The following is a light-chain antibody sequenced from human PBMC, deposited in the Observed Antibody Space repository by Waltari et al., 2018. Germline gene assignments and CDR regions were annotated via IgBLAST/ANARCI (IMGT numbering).Light chain of an antibody. CDR3: ATWDDNLNGL. J-gene: IGLJ2*01. CDR2: GNN. Sequence: QSVLTQPPSAFGTPGQRVSISCSGSSSNIGKNSVSWYQQLPGSAPKLLIYGNNQRPSGVPDRFSGSKSGTSASLAISGLQSEDEADYYCATWDDNLNGLFGGGTKLTVL. V-gene: IGLV1-44*01. CDR1: SSNIGKNS.